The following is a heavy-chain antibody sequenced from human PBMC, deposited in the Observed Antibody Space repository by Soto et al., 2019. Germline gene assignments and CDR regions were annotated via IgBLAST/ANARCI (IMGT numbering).Heavy chain of an antibody. CDR2: ISGSGRNT. V-gene: IGHV3-23*01. Sequence: EVQMLESGGGLVHPGGSLRLSCAASGFTFSNYAMNWVRQAPGKGLEWVSSISGSGRNTYYADSVKGRLTISRDSSKNTLYLQMNSLRVEDTGVYYCAKDLNGSGSFTSYYHYGMDGWGQGTTVTVSS. CDR1: GFTFSNYA. CDR3: AKDLNGSGSFTSYYHYGMDG. J-gene: IGHJ6*02. D-gene: IGHD3-10*01.